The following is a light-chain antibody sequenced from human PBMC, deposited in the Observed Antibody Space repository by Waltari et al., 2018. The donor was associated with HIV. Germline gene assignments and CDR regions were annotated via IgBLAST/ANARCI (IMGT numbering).Light chain of an antibody. V-gene: IGKV3-15*01. CDR2: GAS. CDR3: QQYNNWPQT. Sequence: EKVMTPSPATLSVSPGDRATLSCRASQTINNNLAWYQQKPGQAPQLRIYGASTRAAGVPARFSGSGSGTEFTLTITSLQSEDLAIYYCQQYNNWPQTFGQGTKVEIK. J-gene: IGKJ2*01. CDR1: QTINNN.